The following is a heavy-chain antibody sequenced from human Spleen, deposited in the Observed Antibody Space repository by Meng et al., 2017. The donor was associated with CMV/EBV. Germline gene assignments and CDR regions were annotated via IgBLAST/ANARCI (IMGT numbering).Heavy chain of an antibody. J-gene: IGHJ4*01. Sequence: GESLKISCAASGFTFSSYSMNWVRQAPGKGLEWVSSISSSSSYIYYADSVKGRFTISRDNSKNTLYLQMNNLRAEDSAVYYCVKGVRTSSAGDYWGQGTLVTVSS. CDR1: GFTFSSYS. CDR3: VKGVRTSSAGDY. D-gene: IGHD2-2*01. V-gene: IGHV3-21*04. CDR2: ISSSSSYI.